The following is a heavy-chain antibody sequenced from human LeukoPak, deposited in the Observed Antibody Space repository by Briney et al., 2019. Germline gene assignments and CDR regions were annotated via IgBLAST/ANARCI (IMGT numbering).Heavy chain of an antibody. CDR1: GFTFSSYA. D-gene: IGHD4-11*01. CDR3: AKGGGYSNYGVNYYYGMDV. Sequence: PGGSLRLSCAASGFTFSSYAMSWVRQAPGKGLEWVSAISGSGGSTYYADSVKGRFTISRDNSKNTLYLQMNSLRAEDTAVYYCAKGGGYSNYGVNYYYGMDVWGQGTTVTVSS. CDR2: ISGSGGST. V-gene: IGHV3-23*01. J-gene: IGHJ6*02.